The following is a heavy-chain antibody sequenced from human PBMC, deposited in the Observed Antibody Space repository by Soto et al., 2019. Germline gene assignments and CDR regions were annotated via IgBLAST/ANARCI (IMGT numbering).Heavy chain of an antibody. V-gene: IGHV5-51*01. CDR3: ARGGVSTRTFDY. J-gene: IGHJ4*02. CDR1: GYNFAGYW. D-gene: IGHD3-3*01. Sequence: GESLKISCKGSGYNFAGYWIAWVRQMPGKGLELMEIIYPSDSDTRYRPSFQGQVTISADKSISSAYLQWSSLRASDTAMYYCARGGVSTRTFDYWGQGTPVTVSS. CDR2: IYPSDSDT.